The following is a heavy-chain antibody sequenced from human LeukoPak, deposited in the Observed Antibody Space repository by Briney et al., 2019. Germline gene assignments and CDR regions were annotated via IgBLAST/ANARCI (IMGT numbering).Heavy chain of an antibody. CDR1: GGSFSGYY. CDR3: ARGYVAAAGTVDFDY. D-gene: IGHD6-13*01. J-gene: IGHJ4*02. Sequence: SETLSLTCAVYGGSFSGYYWSWIRQPPGKGLEWIGEINHSGSTNYNPSLKSRVTISVDTSKNQFSLKLSSVTAADTAVYYCARGYVAAAGTVDFDYWGQGTLVTVSS. CDR2: INHSGST. V-gene: IGHV4-34*01.